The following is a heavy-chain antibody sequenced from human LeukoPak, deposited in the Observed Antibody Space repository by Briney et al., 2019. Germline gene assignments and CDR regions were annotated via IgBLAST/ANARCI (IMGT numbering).Heavy chain of an antibody. CDR2: INPNSGGT. CDR3: ARGRWYGSSHQLGMDV. CDR1: GYTFTGYY. Sequence: ASVKVSCKASGYTFTGYYMHWVRQAPGQGLEWMGWINPNSGGTNYAQKFQGRVTMTRDTSISTAYMELSRLTSDDTAVYYCARGRWYGSSHQLGMDVWGQGTTVTVSS. D-gene: IGHD2-15*01. J-gene: IGHJ6*02. V-gene: IGHV1-2*02.